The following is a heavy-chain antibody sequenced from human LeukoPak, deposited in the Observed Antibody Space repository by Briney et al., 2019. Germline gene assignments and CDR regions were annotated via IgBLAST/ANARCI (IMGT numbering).Heavy chain of an antibody. CDR1: GGSISSGGYY. D-gene: IGHD6-13*01. CDR2: IYYSGST. V-gene: IGHV4-31*03. J-gene: IGHJ4*02. Sequence: SETLSLTCTVSGGSISSGGYYWSWIRQHPGKGPEWIGYIYYSGSTYYNPSLKSRVTISVDTSKNQFSLKLSSVTAADTAVYYCARASGSSWYGYFDYWGQGTLVTVSS. CDR3: ARASGSSWYGYFDY.